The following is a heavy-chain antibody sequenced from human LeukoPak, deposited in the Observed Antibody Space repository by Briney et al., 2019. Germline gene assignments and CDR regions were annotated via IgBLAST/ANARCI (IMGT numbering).Heavy chain of an antibody. CDR3: ARDGNSGSYPSSYYFDY. Sequence: GGSLRLSCAASGFTFRSYAMHWVRQAPGKGLEWVAVISYDGSNKYYADSVKGRFTISRDNSKNTLYLQMNSLRAEDTAVYYCARDGNSGSYPSSYYFDYWGQGTLVTVSS. CDR1: GFTFRSYA. J-gene: IGHJ4*02. D-gene: IGHD1-26*01. CDR2: ISYDGSNK. V-gene: IGHV3-30*04.